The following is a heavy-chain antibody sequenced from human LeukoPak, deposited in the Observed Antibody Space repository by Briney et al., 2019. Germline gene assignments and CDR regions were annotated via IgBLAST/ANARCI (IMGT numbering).Heavy chain of an antibody. D-gene: IGHD3-10*01. J-gene: IGHJ6*02. CDR1: GFTFSSYS. V-gene: IGHV3-48*04. Sequence: GGSLRLSCAASGFTFSSYSMNWVRQAPGKGLEWVSYISSSSSTIYYADSVKGRFTISRDNAKNSLYLQMNSLRAEDTAVYYCAKESYTADPYYYYGMDVWGQGTTVTVSS. CDR2: ISSSSSTI. CDR3: AKESYTADPYYYYGMDV.